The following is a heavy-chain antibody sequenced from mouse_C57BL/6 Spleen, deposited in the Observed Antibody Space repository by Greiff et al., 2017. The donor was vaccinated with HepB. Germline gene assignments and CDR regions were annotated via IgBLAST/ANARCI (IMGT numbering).Heavy chain of an antibody. CDR1: GFTFSDYY. V-gene: IGHV5-16*01. D-gene: IGHD1-1*01. CDR2: INYDGSST. Sequence: EVQRVESEGGLVQPGSSMKLSCTASGFTFSDYYMAWVRQVPEKGLEWVANINYDGSSTYYLDSLKSRFIISRDNAKNILYLQMSSLKSEDTATYYCARDPYGYYAMDYWGQGTSVTVSS. J-gene: IGHJ4*01. CDR3: ARDPYGYYAMDY.